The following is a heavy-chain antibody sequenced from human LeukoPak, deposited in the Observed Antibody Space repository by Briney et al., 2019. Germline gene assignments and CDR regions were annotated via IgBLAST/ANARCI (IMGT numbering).Heavy chain of an antibody. V-gene: IGHV1-69*05. CDR3: ARDLSSSGGFDY. Sequence: GASVKVSCKASGGAFSSYAISCVRQAPGQGLEWMGGIIPIFGTANYAQKFQGRVTITTDESTSTAYMELSSLRSEDTAVYYCARDLSSSGGFDYWGQGTLVTVSS. CDR1: GGAFSSYA. J-gene: IGHJ4*02. CDR2: IIPIFGTA. D-gene: IGHD6-6*01.